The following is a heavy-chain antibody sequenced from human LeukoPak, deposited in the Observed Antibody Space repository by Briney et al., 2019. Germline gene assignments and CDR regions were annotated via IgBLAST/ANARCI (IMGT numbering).Heavy chain of an antibody. V-gene: IGHV4-39*02. J-gene: IGHJ4*02. CDR3: ARRRYYVSTGHLN. CDR1: GGFVSASSYY. D-gene: IGHD3-22*01. CDR2: IYYSGRT. Sequence: PSETLSLTCTVSGGFVSASSYYWGWIRQSPGKGLEWIGEIYYSGRTYYNPSLKGRANILVDTSNNLFSLSLNFMTAADTAIYYCARRRYYVSTGHLNWGPGTLVTVSS.